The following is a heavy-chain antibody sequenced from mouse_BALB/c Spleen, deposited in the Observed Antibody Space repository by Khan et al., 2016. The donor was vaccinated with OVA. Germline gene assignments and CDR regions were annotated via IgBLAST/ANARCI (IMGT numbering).Heavy chain of an antibody. CDR1: GYSITSDYA. CDR3: ARDESCYNNAMDY. CDR2: ISSSGST. D-gene: IGHD1-3*01. Sequence: EVELVESGPGLVKPSQSLSLTCTVTGYSITSDYAWNWIRQLPGNKLEWMGYISSSGSTYYNPALQSQISITRDTSKNQFFLQLNSVTTEDTATYYGARDESCYNNAMDYWGQGTSVTVSS. V-gene: IGHV3-2*02. J-gene: IGHJ4*01.